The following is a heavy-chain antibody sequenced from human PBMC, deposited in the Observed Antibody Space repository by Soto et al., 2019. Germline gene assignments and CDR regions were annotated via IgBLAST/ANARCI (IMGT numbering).Heavy chain of an antibody. CDR3: ARAGGYCSSTSCYTWFDP. V-gene: IGHV4-59*01. Sequence: SETLSLTCTVSGGSISSYYWSWIRQPPGKGLEWIGYIYYSGSTNYNPSLKSRVTISVDTSKNQFSLKLSSVTAADTAVYYCARAGGYCSSTSCYTWFDPWGQGTLVTVSS. CDR2: IYYSGST. D-gene: IGHD2-2*02. J-gene: IGHJ5*02. CDR1: GGSISSYY.